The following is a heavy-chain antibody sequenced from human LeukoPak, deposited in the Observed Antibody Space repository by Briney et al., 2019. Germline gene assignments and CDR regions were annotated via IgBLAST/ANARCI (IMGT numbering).Heavy chain of an antibody. Sequence: GGSLRLSCAASGFTFSSYAMHWVRQAPGKGLEWVAVISYDGSYKYYVDSVKGRFTISRDNSKNTLYLQMNSLRAEDTAVYYCAKRPRVGYDSSVSDYWGQGTLITVSS. J-gene: IGHJ4*02. CDR1: GFTFSSYA. D-gene: IGHD3-22*01. CDR2: ISYDGSYK. V-gene: IGHV3-30*04. CDR3: AKRPRVGYDSSVSDY.